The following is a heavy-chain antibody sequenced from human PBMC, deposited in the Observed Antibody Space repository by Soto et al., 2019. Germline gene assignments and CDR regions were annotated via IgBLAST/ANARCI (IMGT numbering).Heavy chain of an antibody. CDR2: INPDNGDT. D-gene: IGHD3-10*02. Sequence: QVQLVQSGAEVKKPGASLKVSCKASGYTFSNFGVSWVRQAPGQGLEWIGWINPDNGDTNYGQKFQGRATMTTDTCTNTAYVEVRGLRSDDTAVYYCARRVRVSAYRAYYMAVWGEGTTVNVSS. CDR3: ARRVRVSAYRAYYMAV. V-gene: IGHV1-18*01. J-gene: IGHJ6*03. CDR1: GYTFSNFG.